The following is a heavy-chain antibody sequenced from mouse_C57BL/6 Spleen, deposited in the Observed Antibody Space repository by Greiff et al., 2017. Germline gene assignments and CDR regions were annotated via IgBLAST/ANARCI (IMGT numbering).Heavy chain of an antibody. CDR2: IDPPDSET. Sequence: VQLQQPGAELVRPGSSVKLSCKASGYTFTSYWMHWVKQRPIQGLEWIGNIDPPDSETHYNQKFRDKATLTVDKSSSTAYMQLSSLTSEDSAVYYCARGITTGGFAYWGRGTLVTVSA. CDR1: GYTFTSYW. V-gene: IGHV1-52*01. J-gene: IGHJ3*01. D-gene: IGHD1-2*01. CDR3: ARGITTGGFAY.